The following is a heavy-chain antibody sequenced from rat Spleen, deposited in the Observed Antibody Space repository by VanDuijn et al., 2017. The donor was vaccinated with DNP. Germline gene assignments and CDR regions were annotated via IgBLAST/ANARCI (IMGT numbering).Heavy chain of an antibody. CDR3: ANFNSYDGTF. CDR2: ILYDGSRT. D-gene: IGHD1-12*02. CDR1: GFTFSDYN. Sequence: EVQLVESGGDLLQPGRSLKLSCAASGFTFSDYNMAWVRQAPTKGLDWVATILYDGSRTYYRDSVKGRFTISRDNAKSTLYLQMDSLRSEDTATYYCANFNSYDGTFWGQGVMVTVSS. J-gene: IGHJ2*01. V-gene: IGHV5S10*01.